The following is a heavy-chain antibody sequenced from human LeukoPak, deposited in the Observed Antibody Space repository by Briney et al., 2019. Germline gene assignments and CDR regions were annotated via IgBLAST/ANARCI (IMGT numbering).Heavy chain of an antibody. Sequence: SVKVSCTASGGTFSSYAISWVRQAPGQGLEWMGGIIPIFGTANYAQKFQGRVTITADESTSTAYMELSSLRSEDTAVYYCARDRYLSNWNLFTLDYWGQGTLVTVSS. J-gene: IGHJ4*02. V-gene: IGHV1-69*13. CDR3: ARDRYLSNWNLFTLDY. CDR2: IIPIFGTA. D-gene: IGHD1-20*01. CDR1: GGTFSSYA.